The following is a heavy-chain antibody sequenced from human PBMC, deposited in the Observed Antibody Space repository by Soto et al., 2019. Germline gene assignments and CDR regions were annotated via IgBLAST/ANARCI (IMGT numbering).Heavy chain of an antibody. Sequence: SETLSLTCTVSGGSVSSNYWTWIRRPAGKGLEWIGRMYISGTTDYNPSLRGRVTMSVDTSKNHFSLTLTSVTAADTAVYYCARERAAPSWIDPWGRGTLVTVSS. CDR2: MYISGTT. J-gene: IGHJ5*02. D-gene: IGHD6-6*01. CDR1: GGSVSSNY. V-gene: IGHV4-4*07. CDR3: ARERAAPSWIDP.